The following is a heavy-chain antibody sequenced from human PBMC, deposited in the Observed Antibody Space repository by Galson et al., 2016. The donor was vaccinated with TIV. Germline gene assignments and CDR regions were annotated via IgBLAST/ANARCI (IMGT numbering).Heavy chain of an antibody. V-gene: IGHV2-5*02. CDR3: AHRHMTPPTVSDAFDM. CDR2: IYWADDK. D-gene: IGHD2-21*02. Sequence: PALVKPTQTLTLTCSFSGFSLSTSGVGVAWIRQPPGKALEWLGLIYWADDKNYRPSLRNRLTITKDTSKNQVVLTMTNMDPVDTATYYCAHRHMTPPTVSDAFDMWGRGTMVIVSS. J-gene: IGHJ3*02. CDR1: GFSLSTSGVG.